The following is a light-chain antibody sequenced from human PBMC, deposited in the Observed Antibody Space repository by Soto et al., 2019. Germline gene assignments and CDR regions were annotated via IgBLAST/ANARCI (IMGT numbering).Light chain of an antibody. CDR2: GAS. CDR3: QQYCSSPPT. CDR1: QSVSSN. J-gene: IGKJ1*01. Sequence: EIVMARSXAPLSVSPEEXXXXXXXASQSVSSNVAWCQREXGRAAVLLIDGASXRATGIPARFSGSGSGTDFTLTTSRLEAEDFAVYYCQQYCSSPPTFGQGSKMDI. V-gene: IGKV3D-20*01.